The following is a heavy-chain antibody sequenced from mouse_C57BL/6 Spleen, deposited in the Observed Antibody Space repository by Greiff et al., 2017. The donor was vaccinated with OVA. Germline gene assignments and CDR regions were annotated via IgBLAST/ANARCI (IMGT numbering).Heavy chain of an antibody. CDR2: IHPNSGST. D-gene: IGHD2-4*01. CDR3: ARGSYDYVLY. J-gene: IGHJ2*01. V-gene: IGHV1-64*01. CDR1: GYTFTSYW. Sequence: QVQLQQPGAELVKPGASVKLSCKASGYTFTSYWLHWVQQSPGQGLEWIGMIHPNSGSTNYNEKFKSKATLTVDKSSSTAYMQLSSLTSEDSAVYYCARGSYDYVLYWGQGTTLTVSS.